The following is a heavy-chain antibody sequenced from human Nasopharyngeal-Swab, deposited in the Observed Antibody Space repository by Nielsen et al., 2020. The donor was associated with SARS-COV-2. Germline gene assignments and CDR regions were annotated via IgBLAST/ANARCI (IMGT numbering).Heavy chain of an antibody. Sequence: GESLKISCAVSGFTFSSYSMTWVRQAPGKGLEWVSSISSSSSYIYYADSVKGRFTISRDNAKNSLFLQMNSLRAEDTAVYYCARDLSSDSSSWYNYYYYYYGMDVWGQGTTVTVSS. V-gene: IGHV3-21*01. CDR2: ISSSSSYI. D-gene: IGHD6-13*01. CDR3: ARDLSSDSSSWYNYYYYYYGMDV. J-gene: IGHJ6*02. CDR1: GFTFSSYS.